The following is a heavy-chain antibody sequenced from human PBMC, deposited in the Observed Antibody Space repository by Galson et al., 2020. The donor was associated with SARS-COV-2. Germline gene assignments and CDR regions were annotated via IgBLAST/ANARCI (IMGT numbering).Heavy chain of an antibody. CDR2: ISGSGGDT. CDR1: GFTFSTYA. V-gene: IGHV3-23*01. CDR3: ANLILYCSSGSCSHDY. J-gene: IGHJ4*02. D-gene: IGHD2-15*01. Sequence: GGSLRLSCAASGFTFSTYAMAWVRQAPGKGLEWVSGISGSGGDTYYADSVKGRFTVSRDNSKNTLYLQMNSLRAEDTAVYYCANLILYCSSGSCSHDYWGQGTLVTVSS.